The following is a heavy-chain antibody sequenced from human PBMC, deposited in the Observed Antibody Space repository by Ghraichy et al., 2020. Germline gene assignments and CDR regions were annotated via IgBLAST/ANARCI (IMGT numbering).Heavy chain of an antibody. CDR1: GGSISSTNYY. Sequence: ESLNISCTVSGGSISSTNYYWGWIRHPPGKGLEWIGSMYYSGITYYNPSLKSRVTISVDTSKNQFSLKLSSVTAADTAVYYCARQDYGWADTFDIWGQGTMVTVSS. D-gene: IGHD3-10*01. V-gene: IGHV4-39*01. J-gene: IGHJ3*02. CDR3: ARQDYGWADTFDI. CDR2: MYYSGIT.